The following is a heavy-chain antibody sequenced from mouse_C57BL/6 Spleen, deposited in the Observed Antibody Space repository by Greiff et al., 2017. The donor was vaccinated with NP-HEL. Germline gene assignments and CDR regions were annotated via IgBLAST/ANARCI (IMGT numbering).Heavy chain of an antibody. Sequence: EVQLQQSGPELVKPGASVKIPCKASGYTFTDYNMDWVKQSHGKSLEWIGDINPNNGGTIYNQKFKGKATLTVDKSSSTAYMELRSLTSEDTAVYYCARTFHYYGSSYGFAYWGQGTLVTVSA. J-gene: IGHJ3*01. CDR1: GYTFTDYN. D-gene: IGHD1-1*01. V-gene: IGHV1-18*01. CDR2: INPNNGGT. CDR3: ARTFHYYGSSYGFAY.